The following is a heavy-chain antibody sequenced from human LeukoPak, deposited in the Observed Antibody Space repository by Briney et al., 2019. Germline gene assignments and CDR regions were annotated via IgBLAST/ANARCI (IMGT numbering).Heavy chain of an antibody. D-gene: IGHD3-22*01. V-gene: IGHV4-34*01. Sequence: SETLSLTCAVYGGSFSGYYWSWIRQPPGKGLEWIGEINHSGSTNYNPSLKSRVTISVDTSKNQFSLKLSSVTAAGTAVYYCARADRRVRYYDSSGYYYWGQGTLVTVSS. CDR3: ARADRRVRYYDSSGYYY. CDR2: INHSGST. CDR1: GGSFSGYY. J-gene: IGHJ4*02.